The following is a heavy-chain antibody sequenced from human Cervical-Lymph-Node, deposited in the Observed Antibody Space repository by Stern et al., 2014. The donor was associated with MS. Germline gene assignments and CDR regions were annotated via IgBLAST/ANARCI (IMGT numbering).Heavy chain of an antibody. CDR3: ARGPAVLIRGSYYGMDV. CDR1: GGSFSTFA. CDR2: ITPLFGTP. D-gene: IGHD2-21*01. J-gene: IGHJ6*02. Sequence: VQLVESGAELKKPGSSVKVSCKSSGGSFSTFAITWVRQAPGQGLEWMAGITPLFGTPNSAHTFQGRVTLTADTSTNTVYMELSSLRSDDTAVYYCARGPAVLIRGSYYGMDVWGQGTTVIVS. V-gene: IGHV1-69*06.